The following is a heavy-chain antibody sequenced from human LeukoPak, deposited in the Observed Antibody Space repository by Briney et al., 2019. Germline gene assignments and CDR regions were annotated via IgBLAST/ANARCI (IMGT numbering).Heavy chain of an antibody. CDR2: ISGSGGST. Sequence: GGSLRLSCAASGFTFSSYAMSWSRQAPGKGLEWVSAISGSGGSTYYADSVKGRFTISRDNSKNTLYLQMNSLRAEDTAVYYCANLESPRIALLGWGQGTLVTVSS. V-gene: IGHV3-23*01. J-gene: IGHJ4*02. CDR1: GFTFSSYA. CDR3: ANLESPRIALLG. D-gene: IGHD6-13*01.